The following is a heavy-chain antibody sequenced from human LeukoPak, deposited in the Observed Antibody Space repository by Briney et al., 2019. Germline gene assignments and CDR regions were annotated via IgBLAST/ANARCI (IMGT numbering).Heavy chain of an antibody. V-gene: IGHV4-59*01. Sequence: PSETLSLTCSISDGSISSYYWNWIRQSPGKGLEWIGHIHYSGSTHYNPSLQSRVSISIDTSKNHFSLKLRSVTAVDTVVYYCARWGHFETSGYFVVDYWGQGALVTVSS. CDR3: ARWGHFETSGYFVVDY. CDR2: IHYSGST. CDR1: DGSISSYY. D-gene: IGHD5-12*01. J-gene: IGHJ4*02.